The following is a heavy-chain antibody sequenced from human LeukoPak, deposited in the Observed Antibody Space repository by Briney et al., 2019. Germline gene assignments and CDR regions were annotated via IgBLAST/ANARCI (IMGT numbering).Heavy chain of an antibody. CDR2: IIPIFGTA. CDR1: GGTFSSYA. V-gene: IGHV1-69*13. D-gene: IGHD1-26*01. Sequence: SVKVSCKASGGTFSSYAVSWVRQAPGQGLEWMGGIIPIFGTANYAQKFQGRVTITADESTSTAYMELSSLRSEDTAVYYCARGLGWELLGAFDIWGQGTMVTVSS. J-gene: IGHJ3*02. CDR3: ARGLGWELLGAFDI.